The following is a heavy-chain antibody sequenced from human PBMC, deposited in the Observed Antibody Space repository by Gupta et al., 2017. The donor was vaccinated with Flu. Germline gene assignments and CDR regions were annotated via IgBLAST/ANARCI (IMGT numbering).Heavy chain of an antibody. V-gene: IGHV4-38-2*02. CDR1: GYSISSGYY. CDR3: ARDRLYGGTHDAFDI. CDR2: IYHSGST. D-gene: IGHD4-23*01. Sequence: QVQLQKSGPGLVKPSETLSLTCAVSGYSISSGYYWGWIRQPPGKGLEWIGSIYHSGSTYYNPSLKSRVTISVDTSKNQFSLKLSSVTAADTAVYYCARDRLYGGTHDAFDIWGQGTMVTVSS. J-gene: IGHJ3*02.